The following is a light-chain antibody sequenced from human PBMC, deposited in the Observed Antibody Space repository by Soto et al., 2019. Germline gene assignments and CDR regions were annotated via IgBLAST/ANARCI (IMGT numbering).Light chain of an antibody. Sequence: DIQLTQSPSFLSASVGDRVTITCRASQTVSSYLVWYQQKPGKAPKVLITDATTLQSGVPSRFSGSGFGTEFTLTIRGLQTEAVATYYCQQLNNFVPFGPGTKVNI. CDR3: QQLNNFVP. CDR1: QTVSSY. J-gene: IGKJ3*01. V-gene: IGKV1-9*01. CDR2: DAT.